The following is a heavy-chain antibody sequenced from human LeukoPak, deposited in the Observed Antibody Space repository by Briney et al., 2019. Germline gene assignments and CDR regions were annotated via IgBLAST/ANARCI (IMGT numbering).Heavy chain of an antibody. CDR1: GGSISSGSYY. D-gene: IGHD6-13*01. Sequence: SETLSLNCTVSGGSISSGSYYWGWIRQPPGKGLEWIGSIYYSGSTYYNPSLKSRVTISVDTSKNQFSLKLSSVTAADTAVYYCARTLHQQLVPNWFDPWGQGTLVTVSS. V-gene: IGHV4-39*01. J-gene: IGHJ5*02. CDR3: ARTLHQQLVPNWFDP. CDR2: IYYSGST.